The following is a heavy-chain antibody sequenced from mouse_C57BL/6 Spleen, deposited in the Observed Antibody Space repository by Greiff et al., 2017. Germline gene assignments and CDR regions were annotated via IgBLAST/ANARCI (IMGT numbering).Heavy chain of an antibody. CDR1: GYAFSSFW. CDR3: VRRGSYNAMDY. V-gene: IGHV1-82*01. Sequence: QVQLQQSGPELAKPGASVKISCKASGYAFSSFWMNWVKQRPGKGLEWIGRIYSGDGDTNYNGKFKGKATLTADKSSSTAYMQLSSLTSEDSAVYFCVRRGSYNAMDYWGQGTSVTVSS. D-gene: IGHD2-12*01. CDR2: IYSGDGDT. J-gene: IGHJ4*01.